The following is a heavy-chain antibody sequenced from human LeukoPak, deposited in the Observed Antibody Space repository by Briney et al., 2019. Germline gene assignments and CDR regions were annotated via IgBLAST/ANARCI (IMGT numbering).Heavy chain of an antibody. CDR1: GFTFSSYA. J-gene: IGHJ3*02. CDR2: ISSSSSYI. D-gene: IGHD3-3*01. V-gene: IGHV3-21*01. CDR3: ARDYSSGPYYDFWSGYWDDAFDI. Sequence: PGGSLRLSCAASGFTFSSYAMSWVRQAPGKGLEWVSSISSSSSYIYYADSVKGRFTISRDNAKNSLYLQMNSLRAEDTAVYYCARDYSSGPYYDFWSGYWDDAFDIWGQGTMVTVSS.